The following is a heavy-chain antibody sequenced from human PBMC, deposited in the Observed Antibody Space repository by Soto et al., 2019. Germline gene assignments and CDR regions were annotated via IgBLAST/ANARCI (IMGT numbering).Heavy chain of an antibody. CDR2: IFYSGTT. D-gene: IGHD1-20*01. J-gene: IGHJ6*02. CDR1: GDSSSSGNYY. CDR3: ARDLHITETTLNYYCYAMDV. V-gene: IGHV4-30-4*01. Sequence: SETLSLTCTVSGDSSSSGNYYWSWIRQPPGQGLEWIGYIFYSGTTYYNPSLKSRVTISLDTSGNQFSLKLNSVTAADTAVYYCARDLHITETTLNYYCYAMDVWGQGTTVTVSS.